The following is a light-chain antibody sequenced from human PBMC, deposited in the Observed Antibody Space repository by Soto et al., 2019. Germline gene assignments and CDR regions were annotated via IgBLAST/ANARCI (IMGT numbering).Light chain of an antibody. CDR3: QQYKSYAPT. CDR1: QSISIY. J-gene: IGKJ1*01. Sequence: DIQMTQSPSSLSASVGDRVTITCRASQSISIYLNWYQLKPGKAPNLLMYGASYLKSGVPSRFSGSGSGTELTLTISGLQPDDFATYFCQQYKSYAPTFGQGTKVDIK. V-gene: IGKV1-5*01. CDR2: GAS.